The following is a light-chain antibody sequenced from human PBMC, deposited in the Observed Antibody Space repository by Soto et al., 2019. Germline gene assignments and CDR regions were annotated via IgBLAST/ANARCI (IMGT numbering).Light chain of an antibody. CDR1: QTSXSF. J-gene: IGKJ5*01. Sequence: DIRMTASPSCRSASVGNKVTITRRASQTSXSFLHWYQQKSRKAPNLFIXGVSRLQGGVPSRFSGSGSGRDFTLSISSLQPEDFATYYCQQSYTATSITFGQGTRLEI. CDR2: GVS. CDR3: QQSYTATSIT. V-gene: IGKV1-39*01.